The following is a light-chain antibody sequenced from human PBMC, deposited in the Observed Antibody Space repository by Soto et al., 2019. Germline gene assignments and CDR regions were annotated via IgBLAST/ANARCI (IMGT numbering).Light chain of an antibody. Sequence: QSVLTQPPSASGTPGQRVTISCSGSSSNIGSNTVNWYQQLPVTAPTLLIYYNNQRPSGVPDRFSGSKSGTSASLAISGLQSEDEAHYYCAAWDDSLYGWVFGGGTKVTVL. V-gene: IGLV1-44*01. J-gene: IGLJ3*02. CDR3: AAWDDSLYGWV. CDR2: YNN. CDR1: SSNIGSNT.